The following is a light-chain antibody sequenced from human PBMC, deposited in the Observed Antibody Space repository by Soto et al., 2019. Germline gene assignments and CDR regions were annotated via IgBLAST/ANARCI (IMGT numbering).Light chain of an antibody. Sequence: QSALTQPPSASGSPGQSVTISCTGTSSDVGTYNYVSWYQQHPGKAPKLIIYEVSKWPSGVPDRFSGSKSGNTASLTVSGLQAEDEADYYCNSYAGTNSHVAFGGGTKLTVL. V-gene: IGLV2-8*01. CDR3: NSYAGTNSHVA. CDR1: SSDVGTYNY. J-gene: IGLJ2*01. CDR2: EVS.